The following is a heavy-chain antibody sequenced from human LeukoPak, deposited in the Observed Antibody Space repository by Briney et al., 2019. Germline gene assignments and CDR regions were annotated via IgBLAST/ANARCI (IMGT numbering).Heavy chain of an antibody. CDR2: IRYDGSNK. D-gene: IGHD6-25*01. CDR1: GFTFNTYT. J-gene: IGHJ4*02. V-gene: IGHV3-30*02. Sequence: PGGSLRLSCAASGFTFNTYTMNWARQAPGKGLEWVAFIRYDGSNKYYADSVKGRFTISRDNSKNTLYLQMNSLRAEDTAVYYCAKGRPYYFDYWGQGTLVTVSS. CDR3: AKGRPYYFDY.